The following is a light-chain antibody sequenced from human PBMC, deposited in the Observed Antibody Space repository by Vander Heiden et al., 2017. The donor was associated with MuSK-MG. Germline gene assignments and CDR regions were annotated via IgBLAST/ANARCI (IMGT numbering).Light chain of an antibody. CDR3: QQRSNWRLT. V-gene: IGKV3-11*01. CDR2: DAS. CDR1: QSLSDY. Sequence: EIVLTPSPATLSLSPGERATLSCRASQSLSDYLAWYQQKPGQAPKLLIYDASNRATGIPARFSGSGSGTDFTLTISSLEPEDFAVYYCQQRSNWRLTFGGGTKVDIK. J-gene: IGKJ4*01.